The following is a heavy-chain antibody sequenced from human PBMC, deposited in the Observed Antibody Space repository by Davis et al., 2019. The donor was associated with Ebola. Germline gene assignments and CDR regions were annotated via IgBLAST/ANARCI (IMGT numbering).Heavy chain of an antibody. D-gene: IGHD4-17*01. CDR1: GYTFTSYY. CDR3: ARVALSGDNEVGTLGY. J-gene: IGHJ4*02. CDR2: INPSGGST. Sequence: AASVKVSCKASGYTFTSYYMHWVRQAPGQGLEWMGIINPSGGSTSYAQKFQGRVTITRDTSTSTVYMELSSLRSEDTAVYYCARVALSGDNEVGTLGYWGQGTLVTVSS. V-gene: IGHV1-46*01.